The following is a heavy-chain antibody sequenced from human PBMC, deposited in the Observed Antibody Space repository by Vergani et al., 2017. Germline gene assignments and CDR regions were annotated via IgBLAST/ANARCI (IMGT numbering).Heavy chain of an antibody. D-gene: IGHD3-22*01. CDR3: ARVWDYYDSSGADGFDY. J-gene: IGHJ4*02. V-gene: IGHV3-13*01. Sequence: EVQLVESGGGLVQPGGSLRLSCAASGFTFSSYDMHWVRQATGKGLEWVSAIGTAGDTYYPGSVKGRFTISRENAKNSLYLQMNSLRAGDTAVYYCARVWDYYDSSGADGFDYWGQGTLVTVSS. CDR1: GFTFSSYD. CDR2: IGTAGDT.